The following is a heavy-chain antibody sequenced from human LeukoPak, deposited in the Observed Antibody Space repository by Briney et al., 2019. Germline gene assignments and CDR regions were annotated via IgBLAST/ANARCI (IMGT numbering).Heavy chain of an antibody. J-gene: IGHJ6*02. D-gene: IGHD1-26*01. CDR2: ISYDGSNK. CDR1: GFTFSSYA. Sequence: GGSLRLSCAASGFTFSSYAMHWVRQAPGKGLEWVAVISYDGSNKYYADSVKGRFTISRDNSKNTLYLQMNSLRAEDTAVYYCASQSGGKTSGMDVWGQGTTVTVSS. V-gene: IGHV3-30-3*01. CDR3: ASQSGGKTSGMDV.